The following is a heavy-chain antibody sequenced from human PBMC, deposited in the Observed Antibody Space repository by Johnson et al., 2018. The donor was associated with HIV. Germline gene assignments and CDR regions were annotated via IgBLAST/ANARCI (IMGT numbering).Heavy chain of an antibody. CDR1: GFTFSSYW. D-gene: IGHD3-10*01. Sequence: QVQLVESGGGLVQPAGSLRPSCAASGFTFSSYWLHWVRQAPGQGLEWVAFIRYDGSNKYYADSVKGRFTISRDKSKNTLYLQMNSLRAEDTAVYYCAKDDQNYYGSGSYYDAFDIWGQGTMVTVSS. CDR2: IRYDGSNK. J-gene: IGHJ3*02. V-gene: IGHV3-30*02. CDR3: AKDDQNYYGSGSYYDAFDI.